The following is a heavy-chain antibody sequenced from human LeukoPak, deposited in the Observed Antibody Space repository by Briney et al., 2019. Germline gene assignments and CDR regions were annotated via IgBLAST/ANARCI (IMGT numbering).Heavy chain of an antibody. CDR3: ARVTTNWYFDL. V-gene: IGHV4-34*01. D-gene: IGHD4-17*01. CDR1: GGSFSGYF. J-gene: IGHJ2*01. Sequence: SETLSLTCAVYGGSFSGYFWSWIRQPPGKGLEWIGEINRGGSTNYNPSLKSRVTISVDTSKNQFSLRLSSVTAADTAVFYCARVTTNWYFDLWGRGTLVTVSS. CDR2: INRGGST.